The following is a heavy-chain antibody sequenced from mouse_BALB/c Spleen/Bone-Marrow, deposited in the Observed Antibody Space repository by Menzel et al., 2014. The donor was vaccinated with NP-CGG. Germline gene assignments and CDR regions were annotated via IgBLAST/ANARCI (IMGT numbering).Heavy chain of an antibody. CDR2: IWAGGST. CDR3: ARVSSTMITTVFAY. CDR1: GFSLTSYG. V-gene: IGHV2-9*02. D-gene: IGHD2-4*01. J-gene: IGHJ3*01. Sequence: VQLQQSGPGLVAPSQSLSITCTVSGFSLTSYGVRWVRQPPGKGLEWLGVIWAGGSTNYNSALMSRLSISKDNSKSQVFLKMNSLQTDDTAMYYCARVSSTMITTVFAYWGQGTLVTVSA.